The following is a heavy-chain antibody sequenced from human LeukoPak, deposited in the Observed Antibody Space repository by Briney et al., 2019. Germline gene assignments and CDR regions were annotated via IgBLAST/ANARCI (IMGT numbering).Heavy chain of an antibody. CDR1: GGSFSGYY. CDR2: INHSGST. V-gene: IGHV4-34*01. J-gene: IGHJ3*02. D-gene: IGHD6-6*01. CDR3: ARRPPALGAFDI. Sequence: SETLSLTCAVYGGSFSGYYWSWIRQPPGKGLEWIGEINHSGSTNYNPSLKSRVTISVDTSKNQFPLKVSSVTAADTAVYYCARRPPALGAFDIWGQGTMVSVSS.